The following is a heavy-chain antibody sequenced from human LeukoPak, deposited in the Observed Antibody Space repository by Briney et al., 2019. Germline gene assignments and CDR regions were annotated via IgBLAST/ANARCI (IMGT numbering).Heavy chain of an antibody. CDR3: AKDGGGWYGAFDI. CDR1: GFTFSDYY. D-gene: IGHD6-19*01. V-gene: IGHV3-11*01. J-gene: IGHJ3*02. Sequence: GGSLRLSCAASGFTFSDYYMSWIRQAPGKGLEWVSRISGSGDSRYYADSVKGRFTISRDNAKNSLYLQMNSLRAEDTALYYCAKDGGGWYGAFDIWGQGTMVTVSS. CDR2: ISGSGDSR.